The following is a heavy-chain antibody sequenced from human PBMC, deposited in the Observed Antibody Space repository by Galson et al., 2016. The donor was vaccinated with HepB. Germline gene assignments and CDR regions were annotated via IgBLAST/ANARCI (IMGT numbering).Heavy chain of an antibody. CDR1: GFTFSTYA. Sequence: SLRLSCAASGFTFSTYAMTWVRQAPGKGLEWVLSVTGSGSWTYYADSVKGRLTISRDNSKNTLYLQMNSLRAEDTAVYYCARDPNGDYFGAFYFWGQGTMVTVSS. J-gene: IGHJ3*01. D-gene: IGHD4-17*01. V-gene: IGHV3-23*01. CDR2: VTGSGSWT. CDR3: ARDPNGDYFGAFYF.